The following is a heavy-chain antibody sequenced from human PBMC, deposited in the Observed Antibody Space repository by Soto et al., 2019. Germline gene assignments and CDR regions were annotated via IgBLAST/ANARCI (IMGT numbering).Heavy chain of an antibody. Sequence: GGALRLSCAASGFTLSSYAMGWGRQAPVKGLELVSAISCSGGSTYYADSVKGRFTISRDNSKNTVSLEMTSLRAEDTAVYYCAKGGRQWLVTSDFNYWGQGALVTVSS. CDR3: AKGGRQWLVTSDFNY. CDR2: ISCSGGST. D-gene: IGHD6-19*01. CDR1: GFTLSSYA. V-gene: IGHV3-23*01. J-gene: IGHJ4*02.